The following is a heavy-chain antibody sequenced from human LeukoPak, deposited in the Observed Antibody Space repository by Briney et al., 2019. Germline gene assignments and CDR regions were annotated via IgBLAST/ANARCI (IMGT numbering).Heavy chain of an antibody. CDR3: ANLGIAAAGYDAFDI. CDR1: GFTFSSYG. Sequence: GRSLRLSCAASGFTFSSYGMHWVRQAPGKGLEWVAVISYDGSNKYYADSVKGRFTISRDNSKNTLYLQMNSLRAEDTAVYYCANLGIAAAGYDAFDIWGQGTMVTVSS. J-gene: IGHJ3*02. CDR2: ISYDGSNK. V-gene: IGHV3-30*18. D-gene: IGHD6-13*01.